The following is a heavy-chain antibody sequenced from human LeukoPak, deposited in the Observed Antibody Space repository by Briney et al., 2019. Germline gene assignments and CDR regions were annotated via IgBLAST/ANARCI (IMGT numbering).Heavy chain of an antibody. CDR3: ARELTRQQLDRGDY. J-gene: IGHJ4*02. V-gene: IGHV1-8*01. D-gene: IGHD6-13*01. Sequence: GASVKVSCKASGYTFTSYDINWVRQATGQGLEWMGWMNPNSGNTGYAQKFQGRVTMTRNTSITTAYMELSSLRSEDTAVYYCARELTRQQLDRGDYWGQGTLVTVSS. CDR2: MNPNSGNT. CDR1: GYTFTSYD.